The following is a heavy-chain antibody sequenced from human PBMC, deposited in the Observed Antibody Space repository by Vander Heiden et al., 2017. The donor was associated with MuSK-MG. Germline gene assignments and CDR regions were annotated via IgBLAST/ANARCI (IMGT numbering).Heavy chain of an antibody. V-gene: IGHV4-34*01. Sequence: QVQLQQWGAGRLKPSETLSLTCAVYGGSFSGYYWSWIRQPPGKGLEWIGEINHSGSTNYNPSLKSRVTISVDTSKNQFSLKLSSVTAADTAVYYCARGSTGWFDPWGQGTLVTVSS. CDR1: GGSFSGYY. CDR2: INHSGST. CDR3: ARGSTGWFDP. J-gene: IGHJ5*02.